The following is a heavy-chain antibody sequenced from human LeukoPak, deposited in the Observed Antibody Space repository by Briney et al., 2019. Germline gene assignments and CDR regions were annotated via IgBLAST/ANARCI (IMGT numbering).Heavy chain of an antibody. J-gene: IGHJ4*02. CDR1: GFTFSSYA. CDR3: ATRGVITPFFDY. D-gene: IGHD3-10*01. CDR2: IAVSGANT. Sequence: GRSLRLSCAASGFTFSSYAMHWVRQAPGKGLEWVSVIAVSGANTYSADSVKGRFSISRDNSKNTLYLQMNNLRAEDTAVYYCATRGVITPFFDYWGQGTLVTVSA. V-gene: IGHV3-23*01.